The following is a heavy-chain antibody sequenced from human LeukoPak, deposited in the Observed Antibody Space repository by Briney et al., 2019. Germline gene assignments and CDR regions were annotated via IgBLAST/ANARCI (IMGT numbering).Heavy chain of an antibody. CDR2: IIPIFATA. J-gene: IGHJ4*02. CDR3: ARPRYCSGGDCYNNFDH. V-gene: IGHV1-69*13. Sequence: AASVKVSCKASGGTFSSYIISWVRQAPGQGLEWMGGIIPIFATAKYAQKFQGRVTITADESTSTAYMELSSLRSEDTAVYYCARPRYCSGGDCYNNFDHWGQGTLVTVSS. D-gene: IGHD2-15*01. CDR1: GGTFSSYI.